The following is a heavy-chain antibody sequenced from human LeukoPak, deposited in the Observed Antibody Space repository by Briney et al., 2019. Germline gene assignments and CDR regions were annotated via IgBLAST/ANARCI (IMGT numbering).Heavy chain of an antibody. J-gene: IGHJ4*02. D-gene: IGHD3-10*01. CDR3: ARHSRSVDYGSGSYTWDY. CDR2: IYYSGST. Sequence: KASETLSLTCTVSGGSISSIIYYWGWIRQPPGKGLEWIGTIYYSGSTYYNLSLKSRVTISVDTSGNQFSLKLSSVTAADTAVYYCARHSRSVDYGSGSYTWDYWGQGTLVTVSS. V-gene: IGHV4-39*01. CDR1: GGSISSIIYY.